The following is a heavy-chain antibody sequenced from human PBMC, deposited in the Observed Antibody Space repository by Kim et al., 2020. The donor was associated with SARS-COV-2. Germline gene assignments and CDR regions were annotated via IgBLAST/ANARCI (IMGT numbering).Heavy chain of an antibody. CDR1: GGSISSSGYY. J-gene: IGHJ3*02. Sequence: SETLSLTCTVSGGSISSSGYYWSWIRQHPGKGLEWIGYIYYSGSTYYNPSLKSRVTISVDTSKNQFSLKLSSVTAADTAVYYCARDQEGLEPAAAHDAFDIWGQGTMVTVSS. V-gene: IGHV4-31*03. CDR2: IYYSGST. D-gene: IGHD2-2*01. CDR3: ARDQEGLEPAAAHDAFDI.